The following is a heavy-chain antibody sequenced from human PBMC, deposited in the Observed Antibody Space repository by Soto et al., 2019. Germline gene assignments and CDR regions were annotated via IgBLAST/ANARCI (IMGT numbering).Heavy chain of an antibody. V-gene: IGHV5-51*01. CDR3: ARPGAHDYGDYGEGYFDY. D-gene: IGHD4-17*01. CDR1: GYSFTSYW. Sequence: GESLKISCKGSGYSFTSYWIGWVRQMPGKGLEWMGIIYPGDSDTRYSPSFQGQVTISADKSISTAYLQWSSLKASDTAMYYCARPGAHDYGDYGEGYFDYWGQGTLVTVSS. CDR2: IYPGDSDT. J-gene: IGHJ4*02.